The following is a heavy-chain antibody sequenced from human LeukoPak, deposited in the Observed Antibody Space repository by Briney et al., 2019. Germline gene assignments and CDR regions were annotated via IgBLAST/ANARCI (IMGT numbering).Heavy chain of an antibody. J-gene: IGHJ4*02. CDR1: GFTFDDYA. Sequence: PGGSMRLSCAASGFTFDDYAMHWVRQAPGKGLEWVSGISWNSGSIGYADSVKGRFTISRDNAKNSLYLQMNSLRAEDMALYYCAKAAAAGVIDYWGQGTLVTVSS. CDR2: ISWNSGSI. CDR3: AKAAAAGVIDY. D-gene: IGHD6-13*01. V-gene: IGHV3-9*03.